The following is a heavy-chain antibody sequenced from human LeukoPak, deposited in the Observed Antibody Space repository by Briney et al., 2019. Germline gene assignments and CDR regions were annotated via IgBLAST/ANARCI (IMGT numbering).Heavy chain of an antibody. CDR1: GFTFDDYA. CDR2: ISGDGGST. J-gene: IGHJ6*02. CDR3: ARGAWGFGELSDYYYYYGMDV. V-gene: IGHV3-43*02. Sequence: GGSLRLSCAASGFTFDDYAMHWVRQAPGKGLEWVSLISGDGGSTYYADSVKGRFTISRDNSKNSLYLQMNSLRTEDTALYYCARGAWGFGELSDYYYYYGMDVWGQGTTVTVSS. D-gene: IGHD3-10*01.